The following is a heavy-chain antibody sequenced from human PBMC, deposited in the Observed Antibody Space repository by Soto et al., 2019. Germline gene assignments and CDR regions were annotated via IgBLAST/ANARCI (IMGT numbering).Heavy chain of an antibody. CDR1: GGSISSSSYY. J-gene: IGHJ3*02. Sequence: PSETLSLTCTVSGGSISSSSYYWGWIRQPPGKGLEWIGSIYYSGSTYYNPSLKSRVTISVDTSKNQFSLKLSSVTAADTAVYYCASPYCTNGVCYPPGPSDAFDIWGQGTMVTVSS. CDR2: IYYSGST. V-gene: IGHV4-39*01. D-gene: IGHD2-8*01. CDR3: ASPYCTNGVCYPPGPSDAFDI.